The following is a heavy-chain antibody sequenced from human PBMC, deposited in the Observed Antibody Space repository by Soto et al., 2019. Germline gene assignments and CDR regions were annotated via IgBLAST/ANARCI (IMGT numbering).Heavy chain of an antibody. CDR1: VGTFSSYA. J-gene: IGHJ6*02. V-gene: IGHV1-69*06. D-gene: IGHD4-17*01. Sequence: SVKVCCNASVGTFSSYAISCVRQAPGQGLERMGGIIPIFGTANYAQKFQGRVTITADKSTSTAYMELSSLRSEDTAVYYCAGGTKTTVTPSYYYYGMDAWGQGTTVTVSS. CDR2: IIPIFGTA. CDR3: AGGTKTTVTPSYYYYGMDA.